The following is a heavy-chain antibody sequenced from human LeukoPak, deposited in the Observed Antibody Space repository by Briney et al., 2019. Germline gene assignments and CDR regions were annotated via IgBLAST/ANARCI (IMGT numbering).Heavy chain of an antibody. CDR3: ARHMGSVVVPAAIDY. D-gene: IGHD2-2*02. CDR1: GYSFTSYW. CDR2: IYPGDSDT. J-gene: IGHJ4*02. V-gene: IGHV5-51*01. Sequence: GESLKISCKGSGYSFTSYWIGWVRQMPGKGLEWMGIIYPGDSDTRYSPSFQGQVTISADKSISTAYLQWSSLKASDTAMYYCARHMGSVVVPAAIDYWGQGTLVTVSS.